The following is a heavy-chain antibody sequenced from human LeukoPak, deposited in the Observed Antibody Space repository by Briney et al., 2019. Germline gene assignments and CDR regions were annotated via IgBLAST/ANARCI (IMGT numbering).Heavy chain of an antibody. CDR3: AKDPYMVRGVDTEYYFDY. D-gene: IGHD3-10*01. J-gene: IGHJ4*02. V-gene: IGHV3-30*02. Sequence: PGGSLRLSCAASGFTFSTYRMNWVRQAPGKGLEWVAFIRYDGSNKYYADSVKGRFTISRDNSKNTLYLQMNSLRAEDTAVYYCAKDPYMVRGVDTEYYFDYWGQGTLVTVSS. CDR2: IRYDGSNK. CDR1: GFTFSTYR.